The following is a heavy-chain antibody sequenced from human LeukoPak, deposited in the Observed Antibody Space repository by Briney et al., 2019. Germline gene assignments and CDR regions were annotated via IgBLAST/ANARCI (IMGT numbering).Heavy chain of an antibody. CDR3: AELGITTIGGV. J-gene: IGHJ6*04. Sequence: GGSLRLSCAASEFTFSSYEMNWVRQAPGKGLEWVSYISSSGSAIYYADSVKGRFTISRDNAKNSLYLQMNSLRAEDTAVYYCAELGITTIGGVWGKGTTVTISS. CDR2: ISSSGSAI. V-gene: IGHV3-48*03. D-gene: IGHD3-10*02. CDR1: EFTFSSYE.